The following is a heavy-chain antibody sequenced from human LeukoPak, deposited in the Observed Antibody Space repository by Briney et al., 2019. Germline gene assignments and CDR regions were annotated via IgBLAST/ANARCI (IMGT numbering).Heavy chain of an antibody. V-gene: IGHV3-11*03. Sequence: PGGSLRLSCAASGFTFSDYYMSWIRQAPGKGLEWVPYISSSSSYTNYADSVKGRFTISRDNAKNSLYLQMNSLRAEDTAVYYCASTKEDTAMAPFDYWGQGTLVTVSS. D-gene: IGHD5-18*01. CDR2: ISSSSSYT. J-gene: IGHJ4*02. CDR1: GFTFSDYY. CDR3: ASTKEDTAMAPFDY.